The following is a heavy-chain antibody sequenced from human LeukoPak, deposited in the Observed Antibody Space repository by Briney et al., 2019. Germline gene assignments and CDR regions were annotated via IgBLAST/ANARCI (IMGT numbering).Heavy chain of an antibody. V-gene: IGHV1-18*01. J-gene: IGHJ1*01. CDR2: ISAYNGYT. D-gene: IGHD4-23*01. Sequence: ASVKVSCKASGYTFTSYGISWVRQAPGQGLEWMGWISAYNGYTDYAQNLQFRVTMTTDTSTSTAYMELRSLRSDDTAVYYCARDKAVTTEVTQYFQHWGQGTLVTVSS. CDR1: GYTFTSYG. CDR3: ARDKAVTTEVTQYFQH.